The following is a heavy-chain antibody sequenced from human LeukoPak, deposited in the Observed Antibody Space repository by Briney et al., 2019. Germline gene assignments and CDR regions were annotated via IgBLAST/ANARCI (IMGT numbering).Heavy chain of an antibody. D-gene: IGHD4-17*01. CDR3: ARVDTVNYYYYMDV. V-gene: IGHV1-18*01. Sequence: ASVKVSCKASGYTFTTYGISWVRQAPGHGLEWMGWISTFNGHTNYAESRQDRVTMTTDTSTSTVYMELSSLTSDDTAVYYCARVDTVNYYYYMDVWGKGTPVTVSS. CDR1: GYTFTTYG. J-gene: IGHJ6*03. CDR2: ISTFNGHT.